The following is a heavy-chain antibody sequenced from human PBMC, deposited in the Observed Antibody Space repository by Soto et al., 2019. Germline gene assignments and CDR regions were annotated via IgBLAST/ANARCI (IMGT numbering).Heavy chain of an antibody. CDR3: ARTGYSSGWYPYYYFGLDV. Sequence: QLQLQESGPGLVKPSETLSLTCTVSGGSISSSSYYWGWIRQPPGKGLEWIGSIYYSGSTYYNPSLKSRVTISVDTSKNQFSLKLSSVTAADTAVYYCARTGYSSGWYPYYYFGLDVCGHGSMVTV. CDR1: GGSISSSSYY. V-gene: IGHV4-39*01. J-gene: IGHJ6*01. D-gene: IGHD6-19*01. CDR2: IYYSGST.